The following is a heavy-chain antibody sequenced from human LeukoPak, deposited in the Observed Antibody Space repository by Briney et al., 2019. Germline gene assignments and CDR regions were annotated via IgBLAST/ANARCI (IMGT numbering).Heavy chain of an antibody. CDR3: ATGANLFQF. J-gene: IGHJ4*02. CDR1: GFIFTDSW. V-gene: IGHV3-7*01. D-gene: IGHD1-14*01. Sequence: TGGSLRLSCAASGFIFTDSWMSWVRQAPGKGLEWVANIRHDGSQTYYLDSVKGRFTISRDNAKNEVYLEMNNLRGADTAVYYCATGANLFQFWGQGTLVTVSS. CDR2: IRHDGSQT.